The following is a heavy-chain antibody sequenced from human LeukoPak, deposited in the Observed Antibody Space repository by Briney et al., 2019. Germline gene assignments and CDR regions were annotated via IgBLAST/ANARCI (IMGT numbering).Heavy chain of an antibody. CDR2: VGRSGVDT. Sequence: GGSLRLSCVASGFTFSSYAVSWFRQAPGKGLEWVSTVGRSGVDTYYADSVRGRFTISKDSSKNTLQMNSLKTEDTAVYYCARGSPMEAVVAARYSPMLYYFDYWGQGTLVTVSS. CDR3: ARGSPMEAVVAARYSPMLYYFDY. D-gene: IGHD2-15*01. J-gene: IGHJ4*02. CDR1: GFTFSSYA. V-gene: IGHV3-23*01.